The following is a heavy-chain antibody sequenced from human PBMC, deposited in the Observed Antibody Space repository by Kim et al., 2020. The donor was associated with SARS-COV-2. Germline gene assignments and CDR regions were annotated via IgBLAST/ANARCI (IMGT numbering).Heavy chain of an antibody. V-gene: IGHV3-9*01. D-gene: IGHD5-18*01. CDR2: ISWNSGSI. CDR1: GFTFDDYA. Sequence: GGSLRLSCAASGFTFDDYAMHWVRQAPGKGLEWVSGISWNSGSIGYADSVKGRFTISRDNAKNSLYLQMNSLRAEDTALYYCAKDISVEGGYSYGYEFDPWGQGTLVTVSS. J-gene: IGHJ5*02. CDR3: AKDISVEGGYSYGYEFDP.